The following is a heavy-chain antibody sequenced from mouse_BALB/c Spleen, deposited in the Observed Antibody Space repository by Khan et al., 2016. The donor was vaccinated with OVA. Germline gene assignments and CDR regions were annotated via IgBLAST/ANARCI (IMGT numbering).Heavy chain of an antibody. CDR1: GFSLTSYG. CDR2: IWGDGNT. Sequence: VQLQESGPGLVAPSPSLSITCTVSGFSLTSYGVSWVRQPPGKGLEWLGVIWGDGNTNFPSALRYRLSTSKANSKSQVFLTLTNLQTDDTATYDCAKDRRDYAVDYWGQGTTVTVSS. J-gene: IGHJ4*01. CDR3: AKDRRDYAVDY. V-gene: IGHV2-3*01.